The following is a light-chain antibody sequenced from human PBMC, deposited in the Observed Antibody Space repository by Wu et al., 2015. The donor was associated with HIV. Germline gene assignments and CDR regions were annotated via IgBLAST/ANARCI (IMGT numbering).Light chain of an antibody. CDR3: QQYDASPHS. CDR2: GGS. J-gene: IGKJ4*01. CDR1: QSVSSLY. V-gene: IGKV3-20*01. Sequence: IVLTQPPGTLSLSPGESATLSCRASQSVSSLYLAWYQQKPGQAPRLLIYGGSSRATGIPDRFSGSGSGTEFTLTISRLEPEDIAVYYCQQYDASPHSFGGGTKLEIK.